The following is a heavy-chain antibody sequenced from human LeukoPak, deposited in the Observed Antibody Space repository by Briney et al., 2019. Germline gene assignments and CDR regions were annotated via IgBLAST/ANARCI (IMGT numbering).Heavy chain of an antibody. CDR1: GFTFSSYS. Sequence: PGGSLRLSCAASGFTFSSYSMNWVRQAPGKGLEWVSYISSGSSTIYYADSVKGRFTISRDNAKNSLYLQMNSLRAEDTAVYYCARDGVTSSVDYWGQGTLVTVSS. D-gene: IGHD2-21*02. J-gene: IGHJ4*02. CDR3: ARDGVTSSVDY. CDR2: ISSGSSTI. V-gene: IGHV3-48*01.